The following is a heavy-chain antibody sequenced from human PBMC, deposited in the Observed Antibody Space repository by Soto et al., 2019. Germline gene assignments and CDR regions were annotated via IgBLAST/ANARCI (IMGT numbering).Heavy chain of an antibody. CDR2: IYHSGST. J-gene: IGHJ2*01. D-gene: IGHD2-21*02. V-gene: IGHV4-4*02. CDR3: ARAARNCGGDCYSWGGYWYFDL. CDR1: GGSISSSNW. Sequence: SETLSLTCAVSGGSISSSNWWSWVRQPPGKGLEWIGEIYHSGSTNYNPSLKSRVTISVDKSKNQFSLTLSSVTAADTAVYYCARAARNCGGDCYSWGGYWYFDLWGRGTLVTVSS.